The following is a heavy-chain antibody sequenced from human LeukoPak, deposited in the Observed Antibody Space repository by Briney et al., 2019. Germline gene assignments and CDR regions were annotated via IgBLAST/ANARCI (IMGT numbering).Heavy chain of an antibody. V-gene: IGHV1-46*01. J-gene: IGHJ4*02. CDR3: ARSGGTDAADRKSKFDD. CDR1: GYTFTSYY. D-gene: IGHD6-25*01. Sequence: ASVKVSCKASGYTFTSYYIHWVRQAPGQGLEWMGIVNPSAGSTSYAQKFQGRVTMTRDTSTSTVYMELSSLRSEDLAVYYCARSGGTDAADRKSKFDDWGQGTLVTVSS. CDR2: VNPSAGST.